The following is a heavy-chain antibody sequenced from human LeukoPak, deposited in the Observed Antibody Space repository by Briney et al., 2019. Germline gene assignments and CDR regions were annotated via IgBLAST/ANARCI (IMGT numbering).Heavy chain of an antibody. Sequence: ASVKVSCKASGYTFTSYYMHWVRQAPGQGLEWMGWINPNSGGTNYAQKFQGRVTMTRDTSISTAYMELSRLTSDDTAVYYCARGLARTSMVTRGGVRFDYWGQGTLVTVSS. CDR2: INPNSGGT. J-gene: IGHJ4*02. CDR1: GYTFTSYY. CDR3: ARGLARTSMVTRGGVRFDY. D-gene: IGHD5-18*01. V-gene: IGHV1-2*02.